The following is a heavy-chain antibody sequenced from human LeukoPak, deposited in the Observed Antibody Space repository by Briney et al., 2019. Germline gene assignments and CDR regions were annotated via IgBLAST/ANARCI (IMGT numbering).Heavy chain of an antibody. CDR3: ANEIRPNDY. D-gene: IGHD4-17*01. J-gene: IGHJ4*02. Sequence: GGSLRLSCAAAEFDFSTHAMTWVRQAPGKGLEWVSAISISGTKTYYADSVKGRFTISRDNSKNTLYLQMYSLRAEDTAVYYCANEIRPNDYWGQGTLVTVSS. CDR1: EFDFSTHA. V-gene: IGHV3-23*01. CDR2: ISISGTKT.